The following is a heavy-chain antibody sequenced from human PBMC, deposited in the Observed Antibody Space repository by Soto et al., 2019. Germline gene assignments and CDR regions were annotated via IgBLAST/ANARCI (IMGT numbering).Heavy chain of an antibody. J-gene: IGHJ6*02. CDR1: GFTFSSYW. Sequence: PGGCLRLSCAASGFTFSSYWMHWVRQAPAKGLVWVSRINSDGSSTSYADSVKGRFTISRDNAKNTLYLQMNSLRAEDTAVYYCARNDGSGRPYYYYGMDVWGPGTTATV. CDR3: ARNDGSGRPYYYYGMDV. D-gene: IGHD6-19*01. V-gene: IGHV3-74*01. CDR2: INSDGSST.